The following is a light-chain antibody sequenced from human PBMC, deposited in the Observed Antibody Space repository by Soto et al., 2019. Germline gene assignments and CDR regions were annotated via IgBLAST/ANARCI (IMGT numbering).Light chain of an antibody. CDR1: QSVSSSY. Sequence: EIVLTQSPGTLSLSPGERATLSCRASQSVSSSYLAWYQQKPGPAPRLLIYGASSSATGIPDRFSGSGSGTDFTLTISRLEPEDFAVYYCQQYGSSQTFGQGTKVEIK. CDR3: QQYGSSQT. V-gene: IGKV3-20*01. J-gene: IGKJ1*01. CDR2: GAS.